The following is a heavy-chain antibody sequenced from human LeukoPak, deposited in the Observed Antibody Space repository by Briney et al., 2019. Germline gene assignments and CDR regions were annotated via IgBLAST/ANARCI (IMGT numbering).Heavy chain of an antibody. Sequence: SETLSLTCTVSGGSLSSGDYYCSWIRQPPGRGLEWFGYIYYSGSTYYNPSLKSRVTISVDTSKNQFSLKLSSVTAAHTAVYYCAGTSYYFDYWGQGTLVTVSS. CDR2: IYYSGST. D-gene: IGHD1-1*01. CDR1: GGSLSSGDYY. J-gene: IGHJ4*02. V-gene: IGHV4-30-4*01. CDR3: AGTSYYFDY.